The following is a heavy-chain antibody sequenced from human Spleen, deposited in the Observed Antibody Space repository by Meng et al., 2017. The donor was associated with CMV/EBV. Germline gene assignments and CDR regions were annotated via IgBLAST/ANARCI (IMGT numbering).Heavy chain of an antibody. Sequence: FTFSSYGMHWVRQAPGKGLEWVAVIWYDGSNKYYADSVKGRFTISRDNSKNTLYLQMNSLRAEDTAVYYCAKDGGSDWNYVSYYFDYWGQGTLVTVSS. V-gene: IGHV3-33*06. CDR3: AKDGGSDWNYVSYYFDY. D-gene: IGHD1-7*01. J-gene: IGHJ4*02. CDR1: FTFSSYG. CDR2: IWYDGSNK.